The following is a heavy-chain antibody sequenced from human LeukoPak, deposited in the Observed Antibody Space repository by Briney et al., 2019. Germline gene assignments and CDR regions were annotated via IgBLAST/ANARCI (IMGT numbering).Heavy chain of an antibody. V-gene: IGHV1-69*04. J-gene: IGHJ6*02. D-gene: IGHD5-24*01. CDR3: ARDHGYSLSWPPYYYYGMDV. CDR2: IIPILGIA. CDR1: GGTFSSYA. Sequence: SVKVSCKASGGTFSSYAISWVRQAPGQGLEWMGRIIPILGIANYAQKFQGRVTITADKSTSTAYMELSSLRSEDTAVYYCARDHGYSLSWPPYYYYGMDVWGQGTTVTVSS.